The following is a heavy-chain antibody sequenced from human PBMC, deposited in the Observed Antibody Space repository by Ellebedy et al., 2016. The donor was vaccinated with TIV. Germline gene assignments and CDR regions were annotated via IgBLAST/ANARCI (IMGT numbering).Heavy chain of an antibody. J-gene: IGHJ4*02. CDR3: AKPFVGHCISTVCYVFDD. Sequence: PGGSLRLSCAASGFTFSRYSMHWVRQAPGKGLEWVAALSYDGSNEYFGDSLRGRFTISRDSSKKTLYLQMNSLRPEDTAVYYCAKPFVGHCISTVCYVFDDWGQGTLVTVSS. CDR1: GFTFSRYS. CDR2: LSYDGSNE. D-gene: IGHD2-2*01. V-gene: IGHV3-30*18.